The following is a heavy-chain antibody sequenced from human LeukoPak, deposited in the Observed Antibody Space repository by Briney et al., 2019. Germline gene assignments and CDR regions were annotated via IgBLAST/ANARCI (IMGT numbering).Heavy chain of an antibody. D-gene: IGHD1-1*01. CDR3: ARQLNNNYYFDY. CDR2: IYYTGNT. V-gene: IGHV4-38-2*02. CDR1: GYSISSGYY. J-gene: IGHJ4*02. Sequence: SETLSLTCTVSGYSISSGYYWGWIRQPPGTGLEWIGSIYYTGNTYYNPSLKSRVTISVDTSKNQFSLKLSSVAAADTAVYYCARQLNNNYYFDYWGQGTLVTVSS.